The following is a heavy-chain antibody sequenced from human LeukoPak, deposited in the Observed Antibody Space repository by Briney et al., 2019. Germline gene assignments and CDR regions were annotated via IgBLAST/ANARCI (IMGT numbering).Heavy chain of an antibody. Sequence: GGSLRLSCAASGFTVSSNYMSWVRQAPGKGLEWVSVIYSGGSTYYADSVKGRFTISRDNSKNTLYLQMNSLRAEDTVVYYCARLSVETTVVTYYDYWGQGTLVTVSS. CDR2: IYSGGST. CDR1: GFTVSSNY. CDR3: ARLSVETTVVTYYDY. V-gene: IGHV3-53*01. D-gene: IGHD4-23*01. J-gene: IGHJ4*02.